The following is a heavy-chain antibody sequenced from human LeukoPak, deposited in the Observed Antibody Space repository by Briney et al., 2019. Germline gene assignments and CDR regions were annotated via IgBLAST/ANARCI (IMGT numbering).Heavy chain of an antibody. CDR3: ASGPITMVRGVIPPLDY. Sequence: ASVKVSCKASGYTFTSYYMHWVRQAPGQGLEWMGIINPCGGSTSYAQKFQGRVTMTRDTSTSTVYMELSSLRSEDTAVYYCASGPITMVRGVIPPLDYWGQGTLVTVSS. V-gene: IGHV1-46*01. CDR1: GYTFTSYY. CDR2: INPCGGST. J-gene: IGHJ4*02. D-gene: IGHD3-10*01.